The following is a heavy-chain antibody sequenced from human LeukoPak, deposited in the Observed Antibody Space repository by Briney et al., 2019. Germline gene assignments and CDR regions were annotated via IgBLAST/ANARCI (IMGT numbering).Heavy chain of an antibody. CDR1: GGSISSYY. J-gene: IGHJ4*02. CDR2: IYYSGGT. V-gene: IGHV4-59*08. D-gene: IGHD1-26*01. CDR3: ARRVVGATFDY. Sequence: PSETLSLTCTVSGGSISSYYWSWIRQPPGKGLEWIGYIYYSGGTNYNPSLKSRVTISVDTSKKQFSLRLSSVTAADTAVYYCARRVVGATFDYWGQGTLVTVSS.